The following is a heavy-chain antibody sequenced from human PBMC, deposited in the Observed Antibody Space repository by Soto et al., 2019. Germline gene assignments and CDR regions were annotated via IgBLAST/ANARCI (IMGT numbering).Heavy chain of an antibody. J-gene: IGHJ5*02. V-gene: IGHV3-74*01. Sequence: GGSLSLSCAPSGFPFSTYWMPWVRQAPGKGLVWVSRINSDGISTTYADSAKGRFTISRDNAKNTLYLQMNSLRAEDTAVYYRARGRSEYNGNWFDPWGQGTLVTVSS. CDR2: INSDGIST. D-gene: IGHD1-26*01. CDR1: GFPFSTYW. CDR3: ARGRSEYNGNWFDP.